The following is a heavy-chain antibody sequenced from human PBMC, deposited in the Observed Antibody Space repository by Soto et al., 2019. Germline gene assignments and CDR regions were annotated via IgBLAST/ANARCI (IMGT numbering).Heavy chain of an antibody. CDR2: IYYSGST. V-gene: IGHV4-59*01. CDR1: GGYISSYY. J-gene: IGHJ4*02. Sequence: SETLCLTCTVAGGYISSYYWSWIRQPPGKGLEWIGYIYYSGSTNYNPSLKSRVTISVDTSKNQFSLKLSSVTAADTAVYYCARGRTLDCSSTSCYSAESIFDYWGQGTLVTVSS. D-gene: IGHD2-2*01. CDR3: ARGRTLDCSSTSCYSAESIFDY.